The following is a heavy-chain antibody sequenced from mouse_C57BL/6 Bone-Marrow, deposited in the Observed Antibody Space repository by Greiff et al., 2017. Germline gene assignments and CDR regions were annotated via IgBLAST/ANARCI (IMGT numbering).Heavy chain of an antibody. J-gene: IGHJ3*01. D-gene: IGHD2-2*01. V-gene: IGHV1-54*01. CDR1: GYAFTNYL. CDR3: ARSALWLRRAWFAY. CDR2: INPGSGGT. Sequence: QVQLQQSGAELVRPGPSVKVSCKASGYAFTNYLIEWVKQRPGQGLEWIGVINPGSGGTNYNEKFKGKATLTADKSSSTAYMQLSSLTSEDSAVYFCARSALWLRRAWFAYWGQGTLVTVSA.